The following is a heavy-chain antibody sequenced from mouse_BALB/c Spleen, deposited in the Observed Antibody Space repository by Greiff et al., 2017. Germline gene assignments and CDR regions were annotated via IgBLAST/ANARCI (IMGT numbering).Heavy chain of an antibody. V-gene: IGHV3-6*02. CDR2: ISYDGSN. CDR3: ARGLRRGYYFDY. J-gene: IGHJ2*01. CDR1: GYSITSGYY. D-gene: IGHD2-2*01. Sequence: EESGPGLVKPSQSLSLTCSVTGYSITSGYYWNWIRQFPGNKLEWMGYISYDGSNNYNPSLKNRISITRDTSKNQFFLKLNSVTTEDTATYYCARGLRRGYYFDYWGQGTTLTVSS.